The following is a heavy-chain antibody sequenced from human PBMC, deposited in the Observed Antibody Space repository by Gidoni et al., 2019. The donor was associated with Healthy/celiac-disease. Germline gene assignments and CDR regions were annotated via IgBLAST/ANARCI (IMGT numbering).Heavy chain of an antibody. CDR2: ISGSGGST. CDR1: GFTFSSDA. J-gene: IGHJ4*02. D-gene: IGHD3-10*01. Sequence: VQLLESGGGLVQPGGSLRLSCAASGFTFSSDAMSWVTQAPGKGLAWVSEISGSGGSTYYADSVKGRFTISRDNSKNTLYLQMNSLRAEDTAVYYCASPPLSITMVRGVMPPFFDYWGQGTLVTVSS. CDR3: ASPPLSITMVRGVMPPFFDY. V-gene: IGHV3-23*01.